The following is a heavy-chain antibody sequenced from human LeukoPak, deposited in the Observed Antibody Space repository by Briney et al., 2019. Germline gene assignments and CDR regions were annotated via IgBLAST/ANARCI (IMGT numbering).Heavy chain of an antibody. Sequence: GGSLKLSCAASGFTFSGYWMSWVRQAPGKGLEWVANIKQDGGAKYYVDSVKGRFTISRDNARNSLYPQMSSLRAEDMAVYYCARGIYGSGTHYTYYYYAMDVWGQGTAVTVSS. J-gene: IGHJ6*02. CDR3: ARGIYGSGTHYTYYYYAMDV. CDR2: IKQDGGAK. V-gene: IGHV3-7*03. D-gene: IGHD3-10*01. CDR1: GFTFSGYW.